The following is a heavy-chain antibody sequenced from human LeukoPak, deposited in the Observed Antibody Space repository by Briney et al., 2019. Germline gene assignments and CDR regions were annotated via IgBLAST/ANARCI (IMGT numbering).Heavy chain of an antibody. D-gene: IGHD3-22*01. CDR1: RXSLSSSIYY. CDR3: AREYYYDSSGYYPPHAFDI. CDR2: IYYSGST. J-gene: IGHJ3*02. V-gene: IGHV4-39*07. Sequence: SETLSLTCTVSRXSLSSSIYYSGWIRQPPGKGLEWIWSIYYSGSTSSTTSLRSRVTISVGTSKKQFSLTLSSVTAADTAVYYCAREYYYDSSGYYPPHAFDIWGQGTMVTVSS.